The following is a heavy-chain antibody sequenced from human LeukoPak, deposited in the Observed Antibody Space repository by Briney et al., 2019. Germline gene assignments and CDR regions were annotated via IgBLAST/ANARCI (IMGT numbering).Heavy chain of an antibody. CDR3: ARRLHSRKIAAAGLDY. J-gene: IGHJ4*02. Sequence: SETLSLTCAVYGGSFSGYYWSWIRQPPGKGLEWIGEINHSGSTNYNPSLKSRVTISVDTSKNQFSLKLSSVTAADTAVYYCARRLHSRKIAAAGLDYWGQGTLVTVSS. CDR1: GGSFSGYY. D-gene: IGHD6-13*01. V-gene: IGHV4-34*01. CDR2: INHSGST.